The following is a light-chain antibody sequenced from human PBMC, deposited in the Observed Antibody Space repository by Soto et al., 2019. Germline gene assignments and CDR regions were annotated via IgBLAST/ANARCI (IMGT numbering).Light chain of an antibody. CDR2: EVS. J-gene: IGLJ2*01. Sequence: QSALTQPASVSGSPGQSIIISCTGTSSDVDTYKYVSWYQQHPGKAPKLMIYEVSHRPSGVSDRFSGSKSGNTASLTISGLQAEDEADYYCCSYAGSTTRVLFGGGTKATVL. CDR3: CSYAGSTTRVL. V-gene: IGLV2-14*01. CDR1: SSDVDTYKY.